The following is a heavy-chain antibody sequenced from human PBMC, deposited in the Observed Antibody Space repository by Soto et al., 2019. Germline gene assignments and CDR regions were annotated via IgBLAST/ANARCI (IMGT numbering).Heavy chain of an antibody. CDR1: GDTFNFYT. CDR3: ATNYGSGSTHLDY. CDR2: VIPMLRMS. V-gene: IGHV1-69*02. D-gene: IGHD3-10*01. J-gene: IGHJ4*02. Sequence: QVQLVQSGAEVRKPGSSVKVSCTASGDTFNFYTISWVRQAPGQGLEWMGRVIPMLRMSNYAQKFQGRVTISADKSTSTAYMALSSLRSDATAVYYCATNYGSGSTHLDYWGQGTLVTVSS.